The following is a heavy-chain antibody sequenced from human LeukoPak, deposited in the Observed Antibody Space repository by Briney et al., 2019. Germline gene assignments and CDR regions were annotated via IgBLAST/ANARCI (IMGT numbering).Heavy chain of an antibody. CDR3: ASGAADGYNFGFDY. CDR2: IHSSGSA. V-gene: IGHV4-59*12. CDR1: GASLNDYY. D-gene: IGHD5-24*01. Sequence: TASETLSLTCTVSGASLNDYYWSWIRQPPGKALEWIGFIHSSGSANSNPSLTSRVTISIDTSKNQFSLNLSSLTAADTAVYFCASGAADGYNFGFDYWGQGTLAAVSS. J-gene: IGHJ4*02.